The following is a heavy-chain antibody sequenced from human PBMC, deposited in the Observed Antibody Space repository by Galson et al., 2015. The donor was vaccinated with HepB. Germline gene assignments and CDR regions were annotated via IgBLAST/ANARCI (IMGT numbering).Heavy chain of an antibody. CDR3: ARVSGLDYSGYDLFDY. J-gene: IGHJ4*02. Sequence: SETLSLTCAVYGGSFSGYYWSWIRQPPGKGLEWIGEINRSGSTNYNPSLKSRVTISVDTSKNQFSLKLSSVTAADTAVYYCARVSGLDYSGYDLFDYWGQGTLVTVSS. V-gene: IGHV4-34*01. CDR1: GGSFSGYY. D-gene: IGHD5-12*01. CDR2: INRSGST.